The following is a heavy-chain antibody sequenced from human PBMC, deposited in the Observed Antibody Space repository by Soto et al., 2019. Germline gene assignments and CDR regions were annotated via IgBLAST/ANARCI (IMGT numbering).Heavy chain of an antibody. Sequence: KTSETLSLTWAVSGGSISSSNWWSCVRQPPGKGLEWIGEIYHSGSTNYNPSLKSRVTISVDKSKNQFSLKLSSVTAADTAVYYCALDSSGYYSYFDYWGQGTLVTVSS. D-gene: IGHD3-22*01. V-gene: IGHV4-4*02. CDR3: ALDSSGYYSYFDY. J-gene: IGHJ4*02. CDR2: IYHSGST. CDR1: GGSISSSNW.